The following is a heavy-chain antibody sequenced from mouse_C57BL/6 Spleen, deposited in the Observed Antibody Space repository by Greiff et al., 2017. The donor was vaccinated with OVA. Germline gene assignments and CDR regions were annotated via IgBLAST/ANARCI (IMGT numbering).Heavy chain of an antibody. D-gene: IGHD1-1*01. CDR3: ARGGYYGSSDGGFAY. CDR1: GYSITSGYY. V-gene: IGHV3-6*01. CDR2: ISYDGSN. J-gene: IGHJ3*01. Sequence: VQLKESGPGLVKPSQSLSLTCSVTGYSITSGYYWNWIRQFPGNKLEWMGYISYDGSNNYNPSLKNRISITRDTSTTQFFLKLNSVTTEDTATYDCARGGYYGSSDGGFAYWGQGTLVTVSA.